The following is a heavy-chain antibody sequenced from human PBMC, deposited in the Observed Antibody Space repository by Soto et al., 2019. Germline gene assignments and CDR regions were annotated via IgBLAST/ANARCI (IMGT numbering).Heavy chain of an antibody. V-gene: IGHV4-31*02. CDR3: AREVTAAYYFDY. CDR2: IYYSGST. Sequence: WTWIRQHPGKSLEWIGYIYYSGSTYYNPSLESRVIISVDTSKSQFSLKLTSMTAADTAVYYCAREVTAAYYFDYWGQGTLVTVSS. D-gene: IGHD4-4*01. J-gene: IGHJ4*02.